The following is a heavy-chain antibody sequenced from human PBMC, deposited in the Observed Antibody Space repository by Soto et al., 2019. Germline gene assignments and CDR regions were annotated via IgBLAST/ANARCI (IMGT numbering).Heavy chain of an antibody. CDR3: ARGSGDSYPGSRVFDF. D-gene: IGHD3-10*01. CDR1: GFTVSSNY. Sequence: EVQLVETGGGLIQPGGSLRLSCAASGFTVSSNYMSWVRQAPGKGLDWVSVITDTGGDRKYADSVRGRFTISRDNSKNTLYLQMSGLRVEDSAVYYCARGSGDSYPGSRVFDFWGRGTLVTVSS. V-gene: IGHV3-53*02. J-gene: IGHJ4*02. CDR2: ITDTGGDR.